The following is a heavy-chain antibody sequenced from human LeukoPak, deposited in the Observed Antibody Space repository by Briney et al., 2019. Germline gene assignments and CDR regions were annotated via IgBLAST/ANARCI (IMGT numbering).Heavy chain of an antibody. Sequence: GGSLRLSCAASGFIFSDYYMSWVRQAPGKGLEWVSAISGSGGSTYYADSVKGRFTISRDNSKNTLYLQMNSLRAEDTAVYYCAKGGDYDFWSGYYPYYYYGMDVWGQGTTVTVSS. CDR3: AKGGDYDFWSGYYPYYYYGMDV. CDR1: GFIFSDYY. J-gene: IGHJ6*02. V-gene: IGHV3-23*01. CDR2: ISGSGGST. D-gene: IGHD3-3*01.